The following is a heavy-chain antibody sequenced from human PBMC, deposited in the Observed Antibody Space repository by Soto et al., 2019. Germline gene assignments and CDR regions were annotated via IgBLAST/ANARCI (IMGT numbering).Heavy chain of an antibody. D-gene: IGHD2-15*01. Sequence: QITLKESGPTLVKPTQTLTLTCTFSGFSLSTSGVGVGWIRQPPGKALEWLALIYWDDDKRYSPSLKSRLTITNDTSKTQVVPTMTNMDPVDTATYYCAHRPSYCSGGSCYSGFDYWGQGTLVTVSS. CDR2: IYWDDDK. J-gene: IGHJ4*02. CDR3: AHRPSYCSGGSCYSGFDY. V-gene: IGHV2-5*02. CDR1: GFSLSTSGVG.